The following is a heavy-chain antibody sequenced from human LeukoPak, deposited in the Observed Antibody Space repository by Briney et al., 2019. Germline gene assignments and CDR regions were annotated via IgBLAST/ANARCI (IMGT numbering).Heavy chain of an antibody. V-gene: IGHV1-2*02. J-gene: IGHJ6*02. D-gene: IGHD6-13*01. CDR3: ARDLAAAGPAASYSNGMHV. CDR1: GYTFTAYY. Sequence: ASVKVSCKASGYTFTAYYMHEVRQAPGQGLEWMGWINPNSGGTNYAQKFQGRVTMTRDTSISTAYMELSRLRSDDTAVYYCARDLAAAGPAASYSNGMHVWG. CDR2: INPNSGGT.